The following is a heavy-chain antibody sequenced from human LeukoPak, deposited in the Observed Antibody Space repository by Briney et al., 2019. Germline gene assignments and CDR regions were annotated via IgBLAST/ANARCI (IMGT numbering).Heavy chain of an antibody. D-gene: IGHD3-3*01. J-gene: IGHJ4*02. Sequence: ASVKVSCKASGHTFIGYYMQWVRQAPGQGLEWMGWVNYNSGDTHYAQKFQGRVTMTRDTSISTAYMELYRLTSEETAVYYCAREVNTWSDNEWGQGTLVTVSS. CDR2: VNYNSGDT. CDR1: GHTFIGYY. CDR3: AREVNTWSDNE. V-gene: IGHV1-2*02.